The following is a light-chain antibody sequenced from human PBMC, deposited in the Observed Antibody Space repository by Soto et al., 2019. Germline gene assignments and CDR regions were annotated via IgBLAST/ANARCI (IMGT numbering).Light chain of an antibody. V-gene: IGKV1-5*03. Sequence: IPMTQSPSTLSASVGDRVAITCRASQRIGIWLAWYQQKPWKAPRFQNYKASSLESGVPSRFSGSGYGTEFTPTISSLQPNDFATYYCQQYNDSSSTFGEGTKVEI. CDR2: KAS. CDR3: QQYNDSSST. J-gene: IGKJ1*01. CDR1: QRIGIW.